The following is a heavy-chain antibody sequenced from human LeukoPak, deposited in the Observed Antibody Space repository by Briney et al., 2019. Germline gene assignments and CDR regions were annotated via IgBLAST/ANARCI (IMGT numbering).Heavy chain of an antibody. CDR1: GYTFTSYD. CDR3: ARDRGYSYGPPFDY. Sequence: ASVKVSCKASGYTFTSYDINWVRQATGQGLEWMGWMNPNSGNTGYAQKLQGRVTMTTDTSTSTAYMELRSLRSDDTAVYYCARDRGYSYGPPFDYWGQGTLVTVSS. D-gene: IGHD5-18*01. J-gene: IGHJ4*02. CDR2: MNPNSGNT. V-gene: IGHV1-8*01.